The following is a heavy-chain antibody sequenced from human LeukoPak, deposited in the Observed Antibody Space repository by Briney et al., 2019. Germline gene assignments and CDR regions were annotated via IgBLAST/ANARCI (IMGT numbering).Heavy chain of an antibody. Sequence: GGSLRLSCAASGFNFRNYWMHWVRQAPGKGLEWGSAISGSGGSTYYADPVKGRFTISRDNSKNTLYLQMNSLRAEDTAVYYCAKFLPTHIVVADYYFDYWGQGTLVTVSS. CDR3: AKFLPTHIVVADYYFDY. D-gene: IGHD2-21*01. CDR1: GFNFRNYW. J-gene: IGHJ4*02. CDR2: ISGSGGST. V-gene: IGHV3-23*01.